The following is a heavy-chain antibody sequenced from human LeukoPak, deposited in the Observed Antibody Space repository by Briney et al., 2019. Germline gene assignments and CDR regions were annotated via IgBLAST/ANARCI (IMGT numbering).Heavy chain of an antibody. J-gene: IGHJ4*02. Sequence: GGSLRLSCAASGFTFSSYAMSWVRQAPGKGLEWVSAISGSGDTTYYADPVKGRFTISRDNSKNTLYLQMKSLRAEDTAVYYCAKSWSGHAGDFDQWGQGTLVTVSS. CDR2: ISGSGDTT. V-gene: IGHV3-23*01. D-gene: IGHD3-3*01. CDR3: AKSWSGHAGDFDQ. CDR1: GFTFSSYA.